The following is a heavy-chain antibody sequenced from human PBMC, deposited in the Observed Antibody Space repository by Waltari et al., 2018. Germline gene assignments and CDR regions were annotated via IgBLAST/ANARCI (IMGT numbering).Heavy chain of an antibody. CDR2: IKQDGSEK. CDR3: ARGPTIFGVVMADY. J-gene: IGHJ4*02. Sequence: EVQLVESGGGLVQPGGSLRLSCAAAGFTFSRYWMRWVRPAPGKGLEWVANIKQDGSEKYYVDSVKGRFTISRDNAKNSLYLQMNSLRAEDTAVYYCARGPTIFGVVMADYWGQGTLVTVSS. CDR1: GFTFSRYW. V-gene: IGHV3-7*04. D-gene: IGHD3-3*01.